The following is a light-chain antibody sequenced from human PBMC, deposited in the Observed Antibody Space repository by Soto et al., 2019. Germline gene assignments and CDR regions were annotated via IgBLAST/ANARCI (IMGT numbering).Light chain of an antibody. Sequence: DIQMTQSPSTLSASVGDRVTITCRASQSISSWLAWYQQKPGKAPKLLIYKASSLESGVPSRFSGSGSGTEFTLTISSLQPDDFATYYCQQYNSPFTFGPGPKVDIK. V-gene: IGKV1-5*03. J-gene: IGKJ3*01. CDR2: KAS. CDR1: QSISSW. CDR3: QQYNSPFT.